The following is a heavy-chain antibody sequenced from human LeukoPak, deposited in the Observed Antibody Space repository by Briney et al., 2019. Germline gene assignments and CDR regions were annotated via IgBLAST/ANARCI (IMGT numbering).Heavy chain of an antibody. CDR2: VYHTGTS. D-gene: IGHD2-2*01. Sequence: SSETLSLTCSVSGASINDYYWTWIRQPPGKGLEWIGYVYHTGTSGYHPSLKSRVAMSLDTSKNQVSLKLRSVTAADTAVYYCARGSTSWNWFDPWGQGTLVTVSS. V-gene: IGHV4-59*01. CDR3: ARGSTSWNWFDP. CDR1: GASINDYY. J-gene: IGHJ5*02.